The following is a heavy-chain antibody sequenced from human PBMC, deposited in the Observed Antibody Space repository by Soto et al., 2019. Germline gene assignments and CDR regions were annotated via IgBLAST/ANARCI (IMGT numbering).Heavy chain of an antibody. J-gene: IGHJ3*02. D-gene: IGHD5-18*01. V-gene: IGHV4-59*01. Sequence: SETLSLTCTVSGGSISSYYWSWIRQPPGKGLEWIGYIYYSGSTNYNPSLKSRVTISVDTSKNQFSLKLSSVTAADTAVYYCARQYSYGLIDAFDIWGQGTMVTVSS. CDR1: GGSISSYY. CDR2: IYYSGST. CDR3: ARQYSYGLIDAFDI.